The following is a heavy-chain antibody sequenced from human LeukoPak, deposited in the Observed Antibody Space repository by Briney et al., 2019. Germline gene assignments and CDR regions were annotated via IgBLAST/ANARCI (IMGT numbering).Heavy chain of an antibody. Sequence: GESLKISCKVSGYIFTSYWFGWVRQMPGKGLEWMGIIYPGDSDTRYSPSFQGQVTISVDKSISTAYLQWSSLKASDNAMYYCTRKGCAFDYWGQGTLVTVSS. J-gene: IGHJ4*02. V-gene: IGHV5-51*01. CDR3: TRKGCAFDY. CDR2: IYPGDSDT. D-gene: IGHD2-8*01. CDR1: GYIFTSYW.